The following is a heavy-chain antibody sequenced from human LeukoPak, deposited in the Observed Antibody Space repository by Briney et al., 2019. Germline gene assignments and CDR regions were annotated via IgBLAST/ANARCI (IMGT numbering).Heavy chain of an antibody. D-gene: IGHD5-18*01. CDR1: GFTFYDYA. CDR3: AKDLTGGYSYGRYFDY. V-gene: IGHV3-9*01. J-gene: IGHJ4*02. CDR2: ISWNSGSI. Sequence: GGSLRLSCAASGFTFYDYAMHWVRQAPGKGLEWVSGISWNSGSIAYADSVKGRFTISRDNAKNSLYLQMNSLRAEDTALYYCAKDLTGGYSYGRYFDYWGQGTLVTVSS.